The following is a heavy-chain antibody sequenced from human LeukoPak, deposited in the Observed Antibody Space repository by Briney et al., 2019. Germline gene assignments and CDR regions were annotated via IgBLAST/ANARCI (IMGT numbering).Heavy chain of an antibody. V-gene: IGHV4-38-2*02. CDR2: MYYTGTT. Sequence: SETLSLTCTVSGYSISSGYYWGWIRQPPGKGLEWIGSMYYTGTTYYNPSLKSRVTISVDTSKNQFSLKVNSVTAADMAVYYCARWVVTAIRGAFDIWGQGTMVPVSS. CDR3: ARWVVTAIRGAFDI. J-gene: IGHJ3*02. CDR1: GYSISSGYY. D-gene: IGHD2-21*02.